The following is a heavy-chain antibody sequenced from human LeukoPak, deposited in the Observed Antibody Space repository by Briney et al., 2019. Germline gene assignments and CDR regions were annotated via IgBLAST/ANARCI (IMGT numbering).Heavy chain of an antibody. J-gene: IGHJ4*02. D-gene: IGHD1-1*01. Sequence: GGSLRPSCAASGFTFSSYGMHWVRQAPGKGLEWVAVISYDGSNKYYADSVKGRFTISRDNSKNTLYLQMNSLRAEDTAVYYCAKSGYKALIGYWGQGTLVTVSS. V-gene: IGHV3-30*18. CDR3: AKSGYKALIGY. CDR1: GFTFSSYG. CDR2: ISYDGSNK.